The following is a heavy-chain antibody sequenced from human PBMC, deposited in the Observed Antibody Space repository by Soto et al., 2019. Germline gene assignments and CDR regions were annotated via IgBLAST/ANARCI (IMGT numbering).Heavy chain of an antibody. CDR1: GFTFTSSA. D-gene: IGHD3-10*01. J-gene: IGHJ6*02. V-gene: IGHV1-58*02. CDR3: AATDYYYGSGSYYNQIYYYYGMDV. Sequence: SVKVSCKASGFTFTSSAMQWVRQARGQRLEWIGWIVVGSGNTNYAQKFQERVTITRDMSTSTAYMELSSLRSEDTAVYYCAATDYYYGSGSYYNQIYYYYGMDVWGQGTTVTV. CDR2: IVVGSGNT.